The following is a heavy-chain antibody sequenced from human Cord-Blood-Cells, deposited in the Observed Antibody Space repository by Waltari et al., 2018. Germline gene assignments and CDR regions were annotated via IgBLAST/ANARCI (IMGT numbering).Heavy chain of an antibody. D-gene: IGHD2-2*01. CDR3: ARGSPPLYQLLDY. CDR2: MNPNSGNT. Sequence: QVQLVQSGAEVKKPGASVKVSCKASGYTFTSYDINWVRQATGQGLEWMGCMNPNSGNTGYAQKFQGRVTITRNASICTAYMELSSLRSEETAVYYCARGSPPLYQLLDYWGQGTLVTVSS. V-gene: IGHV1-8*03. CDR1: GYTFTSYD. J-gene: IGHJ4*02.